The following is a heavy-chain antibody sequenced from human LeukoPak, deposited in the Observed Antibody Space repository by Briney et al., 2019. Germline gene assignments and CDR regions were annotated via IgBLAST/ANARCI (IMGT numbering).Heavy chain of an antibody. CDR1: GYTLTELS. V-gene: IGHV1-24*01. D-gene: IGHD3-10*01. Sequence: ASVKVSCKVSGYTLTELSMHWVRQAPGKGLEWMGGFDPEDGETIYAQKFQGRVTMTEDTSTDTAYMELSSLRSEDTAVYYCATDQVLWFGGGVRTKPTFDNWFDPWGQGTLVTVSS. J-gene: IGHJ5*02. CDR3: ATDQVLWFGGGVRTKPTFDNWFDP. CDR2: FDPEDGET.